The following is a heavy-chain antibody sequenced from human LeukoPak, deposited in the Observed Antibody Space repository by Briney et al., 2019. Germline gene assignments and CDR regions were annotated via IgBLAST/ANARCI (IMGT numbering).Heavy chain of an antibody. D-gene: IGHD3-10*01. CDR3: ARAMNPTYYYGSGSTLGGSDY. V-gene: IGHV1-8*03. J-gene: IGHJ4*02. CDR1: GYTFTGYY. Sequence: GASVKVSCKASGYTFTGYYMHWVRQAPGQGLEWMGWMNPNSGNTGYAQKFQGRVTITRNTSISTAYMELSSLRSEDTAVYYCARAMNPTYYYGSGSTLGGSDYWGQGTLVTVSS. CDR2: MNPNSGNT.